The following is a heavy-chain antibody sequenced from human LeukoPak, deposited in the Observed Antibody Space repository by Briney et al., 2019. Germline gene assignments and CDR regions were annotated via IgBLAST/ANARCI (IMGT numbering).Heavy chain of an antibody. Sequence: SVKDSCKASRGTLSRYAISWVRQAPGQGLEWMGGIIPIFGTANYAQKFQGRVTITTDEPTSTAYMELSSLRSEDTAVYYCARSRAYCSSTSCYTFDYWGQGTLVTVSS. J-gene: IGHJ4*02. CDR1: RGTLSRYA. CDR2: IIPIFGTA. D-gene: IGHD2-2*02. V-gene: IGHV1-69*05. CDR3: ARSRAYCSSTSCYTFDY.